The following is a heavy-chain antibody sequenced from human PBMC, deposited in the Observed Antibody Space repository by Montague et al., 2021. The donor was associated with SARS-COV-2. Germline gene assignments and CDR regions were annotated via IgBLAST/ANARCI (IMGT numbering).Heavy chain of an antibody. CDR3: ARQDIQLRFDL. D-gene: IGHD1-1*01. V-gene: IGHV4-39*01. CDR1: SGSISNDIYY. CDR2: SRYGGTS. J-gene: IGHJ2*01. Sequence: SETLSLTCTVSSGSISNDIYYWSWIRQPPGKGPEWIGGSRYGGTSYYYPSLKGRVTISIDTSKNQCYLKLTAVTAADTAVYFCARQDIQLRFDLWGRGTLVTVSS.